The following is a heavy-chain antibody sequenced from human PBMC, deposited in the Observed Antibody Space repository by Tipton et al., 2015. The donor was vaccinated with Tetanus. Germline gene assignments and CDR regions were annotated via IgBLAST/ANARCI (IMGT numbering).Heavy chain of an antibody. CDR2: ISSTSRYI. J-gene: IGHJ4*02. Sequence: SLRLSCEVSGFSFSNYKMNWVRQGPGRGLEWVSSISSTSRYINYADSVKGRFIISRDNAKSSLFLEMNSLRADDTAVYFCVSGSALDYWGRGTLITVSS. CDR3: VSGSALDY. D-gene: IGHD6-25*01. CDR1: GFSFSNYK. V-gene: IGHV3-21*01.